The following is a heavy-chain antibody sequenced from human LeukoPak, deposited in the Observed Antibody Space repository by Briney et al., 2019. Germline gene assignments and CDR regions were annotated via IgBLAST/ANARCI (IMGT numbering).Heavy chain of an antibody. D-gene: IGHD2-15*01. CDR3: ARAYCSGNTCYGLDY. J-gene: IGHJ4*02. CDR2: THYSGRT. V-gene: IGHV4-30-4*08. CDR1: GASISSADFF. Sequence: SETLSLTCTVSGASISSADFFWSWIRQPPGKGPEWIGYTHYSGRTYYNPSLRSRLTISADTSKNQFSLRLSSVTAADTAVYYCARAYCSGNTCYGLDYWGQGTLVTVSS.